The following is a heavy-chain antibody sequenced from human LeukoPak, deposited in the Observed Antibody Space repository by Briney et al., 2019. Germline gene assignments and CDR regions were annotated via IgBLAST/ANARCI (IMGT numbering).Heavy chain of an antibody. V-gene: IGHV1-18*01. CDR3: ARDRARSAMAREFQH. Sequence: ASVKVSCKASGYSFTSYGLSWVRQAPGQGLEWMGWISAYNGHTEYAQKFQGRVTMTTDTSTSTAYMELRSLRSDDTAVYFCARDRARSAMAREFQHWGQGTQVTVSS. D-gene: IGHD2-2*01. J-gene: IGHJ1*01. CDR1: GYSFTSYG. CDR2: ISAYNGHT.